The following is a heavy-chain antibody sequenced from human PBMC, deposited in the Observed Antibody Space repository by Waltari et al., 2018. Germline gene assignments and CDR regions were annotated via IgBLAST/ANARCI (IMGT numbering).Heavy chain of an antibody. Sequence: QVQLHESGPGLVKPSETLSLTCTVSDGSIRGNYWSRIRPPAGKGRAWSGRLHPTGSTTENPSPKRRLHMSVDTSKSQLSLKLSSVTAADTAVYYCARGPHYDILTGYSYYFDYWGQGTRVTVSS. CDR2: LHPTGST. D-gene: IGHD3-9*01. CDR3: ARGPHYDILTGYSYYFDY. CDR1: DGSIRGNY. J-gene: IGHJ4*02. V-gene: IGHV4-4*07.